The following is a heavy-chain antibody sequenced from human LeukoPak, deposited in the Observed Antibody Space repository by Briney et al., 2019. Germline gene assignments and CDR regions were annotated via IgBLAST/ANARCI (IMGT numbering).Heavy chain of an antibody. J-gene: IGHJ6*02. Sequence: SVKVSCKASGGTFSSYAISWVRQAPGQGLEWMGGIIPIFGTANYAQKFQGRVTITADESTSTAYMELSSLRSEDTAVYYCARGLNTWDILNYGMDVWGQGTTVTVSS. CDR1: GGTFSSYA. CDR3: ARGLNTWDILNYGMDV. D-gene: IGHD3-9*01. CDR2: IIPIFGTA. V-gene: IGHV1-69*01.